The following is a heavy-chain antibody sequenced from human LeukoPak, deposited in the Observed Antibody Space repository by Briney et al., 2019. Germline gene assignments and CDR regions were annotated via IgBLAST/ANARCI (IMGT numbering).Heavy chain of an antibody. Sequence: GESLKISCKGSGYSFTSYWIGWVRQMPGKGLEWMGIIYPGDSDTRYSPSFQGQVTISADKSISTAYLQWSSLKASDTAMYYCARRYYYGSGSYYFDYWGQGTLVTVPS. D-gene: IGHD3-10*01. CDR3: ARRYYYGSGSYYFDY. CDR1: GYSFTSYW. CDR2: IYPGDSDT. J-gene: IGHJ4*02. V-gene: IGHV5-51*01.